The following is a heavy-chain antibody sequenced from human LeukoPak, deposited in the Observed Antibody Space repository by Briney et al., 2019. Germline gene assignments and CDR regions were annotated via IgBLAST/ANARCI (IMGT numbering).Heavy chain of an antibody. J-gene: IGHJ2*01. CDR1: GFTFSSYA. D-gene: IGHD6-13*01. CDR2: ISGSGGST. CDR3: AKPARIAAAGYWYFDL. Sequence: GSLRLSCAASGFTFSSYAMSWVRQAPGKGLEWVSAISGSGGSTYYADSVKGRFTISRDNSKNTLYVQMNSLRAEDTAVYYCAKPARIAAAGYWYFDLWGRGTLVTVSS. V-gene: IGHV3-23*01.